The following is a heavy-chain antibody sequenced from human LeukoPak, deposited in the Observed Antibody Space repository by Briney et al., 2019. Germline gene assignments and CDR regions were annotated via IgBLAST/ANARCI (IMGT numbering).Heavy chain of an antibody. J-gene: IGHJ4*02. CDR3: ARGVAVAGTDY. D-gene: IGHD6-19*01. CDR2: IYYSGST. V-gene: IGHV4-30-4*01. Sequence: PSQTLSLTCTVSGGSISSGDYYWSWIRQPPGKGLEWTGYIYYSGSTYYNPSLKSRVTISVDTSKNQFSLKLSSVTAADTAVYYCARGVAVAGTDYWGQGTLVTVSS. CDR1: GGSISSGDYY.